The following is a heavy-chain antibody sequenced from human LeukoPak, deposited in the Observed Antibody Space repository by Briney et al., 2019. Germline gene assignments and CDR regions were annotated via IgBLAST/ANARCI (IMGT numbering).Heavy chain of an antibody. CDR2: INHSGST. CDR1: GGSFSGYY. CDR3: ARGTWFREPTYY. Sequence: SETLSLTCAVYGGSFSGYYWSWIRQPPGKGLEWIGEINHSGSTNYNPSLKSRVTISVDTSKNQLSLKLSSVTAADTAVYYCARGTWFREPTYYWGQGTLVTVSS. D-gene: IGHD3-10*01. V-gene: IGHV4-34*01. J-gene: IGHJ4*02.